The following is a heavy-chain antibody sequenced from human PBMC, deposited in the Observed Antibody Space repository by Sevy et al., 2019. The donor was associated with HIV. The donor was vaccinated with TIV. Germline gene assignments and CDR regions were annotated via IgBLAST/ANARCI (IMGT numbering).Heavy chain of an antibody. Sequence: SETLSLTCTVSGGSISSYYWSWIRQPPGKGLEWIGYIYYSGSTNYNPSLKILVTISVDTSKNQFSLKLSSVTAADTAVYYCARLEGSGSYSSYYYYMDVWGKGTTVTVSS. J-gene: IGHJ6*03. CDR3: ARLEGSGSYSSYYYYMDV. D-gene: IGHD3-10*01. CDR1: GGSISSYY. V-gene: IGHV4-59*01. CDR2: IYYSGST.